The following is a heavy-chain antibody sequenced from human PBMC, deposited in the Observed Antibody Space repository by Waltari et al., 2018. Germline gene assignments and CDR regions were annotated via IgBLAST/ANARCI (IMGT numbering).Heavy chain of an antibody. V-gene: IGHV3-30*04. CDR3: ARDYCDRTNCHGMDV. CDR2: ISYNGRNT. CDR1: AFTFSSFA. Sequence: QVQLLESGGGVVQPGRPLRLSCAASAFTFSSFAMHWVRQAPGKGLGWVAVISYNGRNTYYVDSVKGRFTISRDNSKKTLYLQMNSLRAEDTAVYYCARDYCDRTNCHGMDVWGQGTTVTVSS. J-gene: IGHJ6*02. D-gene: IGHD3-22*01.